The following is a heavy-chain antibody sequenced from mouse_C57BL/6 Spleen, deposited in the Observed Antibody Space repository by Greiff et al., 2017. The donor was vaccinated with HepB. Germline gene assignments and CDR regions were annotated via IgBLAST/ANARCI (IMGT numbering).Heavy chain of an antibody. Sequence: VQLQQSGPELVKPGASVKISCKASGYAFSSSWMNWVKQRPGKGLEWIGRIYPGDGDTNYNGKFKGKATLTADKSSSTAYMQLSSLTSEDSAVYFCARETAQATFYAMDYWGQGTSVTVSS. CDR3: ARETAQATFYAMDY. V-gene: IGHV1-82*01. D-gene: IGHD3-2*02. CDR2: IYPGDGDT. CDR1: GYAFSSSW. J-gene: IGHJ4*01.